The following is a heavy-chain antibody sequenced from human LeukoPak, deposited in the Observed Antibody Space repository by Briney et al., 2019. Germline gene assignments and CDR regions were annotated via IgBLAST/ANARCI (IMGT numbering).Heavy chain of an antibody. CDR1: GFTFSSYS. J-gene: IGHJ4*02. Sequence: PGGSLRLSCAASGFTFSSYSMNWVRQAPGKGLEWVSPISSSSSYIYYADSVKGRFTISRDNAKNSLYLQMNSLRAEDTAVYYCARGGAYISAVAGTLDYWGQGTLVTVSS. D-gene: IGHD6-19*01. CDR2: ISSSSSYI. V-gene: IGHV3-21*01. CDR3: ARGGAYISAVAGTLDY.